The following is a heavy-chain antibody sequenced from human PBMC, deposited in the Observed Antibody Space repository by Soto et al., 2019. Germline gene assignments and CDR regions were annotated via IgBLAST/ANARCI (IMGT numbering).Heavy chain of an antibody. CDR3: AKLTTS. CDR1: GFTFASTS. Sequence: GGSLRLSCETSGFTFASTSMSWGRQAPGKGLEWVSSVTPSGDATYSADSVQGRFTISRDNSKNTLHLQMNSLRVEDTAAYYCAKLTTSWGQGTLVTVSS. J-gene: IGHJ5*02. V-gene: IGHV3-23*01. CDR2: VTPSGDAT.